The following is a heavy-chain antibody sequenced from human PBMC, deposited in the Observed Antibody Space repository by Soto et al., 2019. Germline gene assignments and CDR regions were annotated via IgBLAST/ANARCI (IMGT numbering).Heavy chain of an antibody. D-gene: IGHD6-6*01. CDR3: ARVVGAAREPYYYYYGMDV. Sequence: SETLSLTSTVSGGSISSYYRIWIRQPPGKGLEWIGYIYYSGSTNYNPSLKSRVTISVDTSKNQFSLKLSSVTAADTAVYYCARVVGAAREPYYYYYGMDVWGQGTTVTVSS. CDR1: GGSISSYY. V-gene: IGHV4-59*01. J-gene: IGHJ6*02. CDR2: IYYSGST.